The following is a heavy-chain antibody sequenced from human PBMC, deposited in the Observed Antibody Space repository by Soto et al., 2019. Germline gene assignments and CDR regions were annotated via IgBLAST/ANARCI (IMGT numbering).Heavy chain of an antibody. V-gene: IGHV1-8*01. CDR1: GYTFTTYD. Sequence: QVQLVQSGPEVKKPGASVKVSCKASGYTFTTYDFNWVRQAPGQGLEWMGWLNPKSGMTGSAQKFQGRVTMTRDSSISTVYMELSSLRSEDTAVYYCARACISTSCYVRFGWFDPWGQGTLVTVSS. CDR3: ARACISTSCYVRFGWFDP. CDR2: LNPKSGMT. D-gene: IGHD2-2*01. J-gene: IGHJ5*02.